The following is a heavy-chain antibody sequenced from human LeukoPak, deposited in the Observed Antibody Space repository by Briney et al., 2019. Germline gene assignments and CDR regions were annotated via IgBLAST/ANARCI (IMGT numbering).Heavy chain of an antibody. CDR1: GYTFTGYY. V-gene: IGHV1-46*01. Sequence: ASVKVSCKASGYTFTGYYMHWVRQAPGQGLEWMGIINPSGGSTSYAQKFQGRVTMTRDTSTSTVYMELSSLRSEDTAVYYCARDRGRDYYDSSGYWPDYWGQGTLVTVSS. CDR2: INPSGGST. CDR3: ARDRGRDYYDSSGYWPDY. J-gene: IGHJ4*02. D-gene: IGHD3-22*01.